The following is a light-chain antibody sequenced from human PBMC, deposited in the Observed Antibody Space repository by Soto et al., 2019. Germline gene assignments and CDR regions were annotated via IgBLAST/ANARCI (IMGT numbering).Light chain of an antibody. CDR2: RNN. J-gene: IGLJ2*01. CDR3: GGWDDSLSGPV. V-gene: IGLV1-47*01. CDR1: SSNIGSNY. Sequence: QSVLTQPPSAAGTPGQRVNISCSGSSSNIGSNYVYWYRQFPGTAPKLLIQRNNQRPSGVPARFSGSKSGTSASLAISGLRSGVEADYYCGGWDDSLSGPVFGGGTKLTVL.